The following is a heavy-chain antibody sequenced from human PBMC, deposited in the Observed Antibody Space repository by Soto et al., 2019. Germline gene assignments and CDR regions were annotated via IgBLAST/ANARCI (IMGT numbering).Heavy chain of an antibody. J-gene: IGHJ5*02. CDR1: GYTFTSYD. Sequence: QVQLVQSGAEVKKPGASVKVSFKASGYTFTSYDINWVRQATGQGLEWMGWMNPNSGNTGYAQKFQGRVTMTRNTSITTADMELSSLRSEDTAVYYCARGQEQLGYNWFDPWGQGTLVTVSS. D-gene: IGHD6-13*01. CDR2: MNPNSGNT. CDR3: ARGQEQLGYNWFDP. V-gene: IGHV1-8*01.